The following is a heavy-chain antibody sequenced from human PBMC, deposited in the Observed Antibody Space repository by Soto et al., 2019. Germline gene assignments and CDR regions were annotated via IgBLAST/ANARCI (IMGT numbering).Heavy chain of an antibody. V-gene: IGHV3-30*18. D-gene: IGHD5-18*01. CDR2: ISDDGSNK. Sequence: QVLLVESGGGVVQPGRSLRLSCAASGFTFSGYAIHWVRQAPGKGLEWVAVISDDGSNKYYVDSVKGRFTISRDNSKNTLYLQMNNLRAEDTAVYYCAKASGYSYGFPPDYWGQGTLVTVSS. CDR1: GFTFSGYA. J-gene: IGHJ4*02. CDR3: AKASGYSYGFPPDY.